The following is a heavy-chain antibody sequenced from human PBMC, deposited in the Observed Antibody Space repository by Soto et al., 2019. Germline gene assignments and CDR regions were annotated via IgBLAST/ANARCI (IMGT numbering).Heavy chain of an antibody. CDR1: RFIFRNFA. D-gene: IGHD4-17*01. CDR2: ITGSGVYA. CDR3: TKDPNGDYVGAFDF. V-gene: IGHV3-23*01. Sequence: EAPLLESGGGLVQPGGSLRLSCAASRFIFRNFAMTWVRQAPGQGLEWVSSITGSGVYASYADTVRGRFTISRDNSESTLYLEMNSLRPEDTATYYCTKDPNGDYVGAFDFWGQGILVTVSS. J-gene: IGHJ3*01.